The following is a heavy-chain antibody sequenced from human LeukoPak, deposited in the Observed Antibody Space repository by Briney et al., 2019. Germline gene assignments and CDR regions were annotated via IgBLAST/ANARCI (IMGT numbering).Heavy chain of an antibody. J-gene: IGHJ4*02. V-gene: IGHV3-13*01. Sequence: GGSLRLSCAASGFTFSNYDMHWVRQATGEGLEWVSGIGTAGDTYYPGSVKGRFTISRENAKNSLYLQLNSLRAEDTAVYYCARGGTAMVRIPDYWGQGTLVTVSS. CDR3: ARGGTAMVRIPDY. CDR2: IGTAGDT. CDR1: GFTFSNYD. D-gene: IGHD5-18*01.